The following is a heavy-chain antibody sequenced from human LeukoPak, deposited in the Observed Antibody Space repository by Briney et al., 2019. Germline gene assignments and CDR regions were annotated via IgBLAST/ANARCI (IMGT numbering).Heavy chain of an antibody. CDR1: GFTFSDYW. Sequence: GGSLRLSCAASGFTFSDYWMHWVRQAPGKGLVWVSRIKSDGSSTSYADSVKGRFTITRDSAKNTLYLQMNSLRAEDTAVYYCARGTGNYYGCWGQGTLVTVSS. CDR3: ARGTGNYYGC. D-gene: IGHD3/OR15-3a*01. J-gene: IGHJ4*02. V-gene: IGHV3-74*01. CDR2: IKSDGSST.